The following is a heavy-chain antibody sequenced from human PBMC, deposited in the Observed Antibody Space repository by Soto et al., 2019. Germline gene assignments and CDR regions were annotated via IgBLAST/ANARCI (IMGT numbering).Heavy chain of an antibody. D-gene: IGHD3-3*02. J-gene: IGHJ4*02. CDR3: AARHFWSGPWTDTRLEY. CDR1: GDSINSSHW. Sequence: QVQLQESAPGLVKPSGTLSLTCVVSGDSINSSHWWNWVRQPPGKGLEWIGQISHSGSTNYNPSLTSRVNKSVDKSKNHCSLNLTSVTAADTAVYYCAARHFWSGPWTDTRLEYWGQGTLVTVSS. V-gene: IGHV4-4*02. CDR2: ISHSGST.